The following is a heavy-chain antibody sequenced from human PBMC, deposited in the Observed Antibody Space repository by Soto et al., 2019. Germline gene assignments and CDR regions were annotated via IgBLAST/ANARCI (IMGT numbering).Heavy chain of an antibody. CDR1: GFTFKNYW. CDR2: IEQDGGER. Sequence: EVQVVESGGDLVQPGGSLRLSCVVSGFTFKNYWMSWVRQAPGKGLEWVANIEQDGGERDYVDSVKGRFTISRDNAKNSVFLQMDSLRVDDTAVYYCARGTSATTLFLYWGQGTLVTVSS. V-gene: IGHV3-7*01. D-gene: IGHD2-2*01. CDR3: ARGTSATTLFLY. J-gene: IGHJ4*02.